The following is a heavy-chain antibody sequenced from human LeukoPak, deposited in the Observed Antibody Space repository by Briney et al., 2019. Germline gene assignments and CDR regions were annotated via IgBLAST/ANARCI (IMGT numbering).Heavy chain of an antibody. J-gene: IGHJ4*02. V-gene: IGHV3-23*01. CDR1: GFTFSNYA. D-gene: IGHD3-10*01. CDR3: AKGGPQYFDY. CDR2: ISGSGGTT. Sequence: GGSLGLSCAASGFTFSNYAMSWVRQAPGKGLEWVSAISGSGGTTYYADSVKGRFTISRDNSKNTLYLQMNSLRAEDTAVYYCAKGGPQYFDYWGQGTLVTVSS.